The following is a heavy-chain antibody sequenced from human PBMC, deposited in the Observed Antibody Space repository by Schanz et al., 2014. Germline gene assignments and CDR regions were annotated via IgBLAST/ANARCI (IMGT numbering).Heavy chain of an antibody. CDR1: GFTFSSYG. J-gene: IGHJ2*01. Sequence: QVQLVESGGGVVQPGRSLRLSCAVSGFTFSSYGMHWVRQAPGKGLEWVALISYDGSNKHYADSVKGRFTISRDNSKKTLYVQMNSLRAEDTAVYYCAREAKWGQWYFDLWGRGSLVTVSS. CDR3: AREAKWGQWYFDL. V-gene: IGHV3-30*03. D-gene: IGHD1-26*01. CDR2: ISYDGSNK.